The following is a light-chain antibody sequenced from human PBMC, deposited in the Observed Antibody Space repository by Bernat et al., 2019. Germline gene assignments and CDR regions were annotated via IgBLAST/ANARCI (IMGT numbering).Light chain of an antibody. Sequence: DIQMTQSPSSLSASVGDRVTITCRATQDISKYLAWFQQKPGKAPKSLIYGASTLHSGVPSRFSGSGSGTDFTLTINSLQPDDLATYYCQQYDRYPLTFGGGTKVEVK. J-gene: IGKJ4*01. CDR3: QQYDRYPLT. CDR1: QDISKY. CDR2: GAS. V-gene: IGKV1-16*01.